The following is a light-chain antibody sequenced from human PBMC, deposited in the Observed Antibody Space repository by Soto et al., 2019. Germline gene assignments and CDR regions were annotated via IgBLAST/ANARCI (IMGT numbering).Light chain of an antibody. J-gene: IGLJ3*02. V-gene: IGLV2-14*01. CDR1: SSDIGGYNY. CDR2: EVS. CDR3: SSFTSSSTRV. Sequence: QSALTQPASVSGSPGQSITISCTGTSSDIGGYNYVSWYQHHPGKAPKLMIYEVSYRPSGVSNRFSGSKSGNTASLTISGLQAEDEADYYCSSFTSSSTRVFGGGTKVTVL.